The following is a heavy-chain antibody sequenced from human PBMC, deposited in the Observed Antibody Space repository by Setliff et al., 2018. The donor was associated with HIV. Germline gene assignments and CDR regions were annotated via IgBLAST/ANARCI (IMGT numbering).Heavy chain of an antibody. V-gene: IGHV1-3*04. D-gene: IGHD2-21*02. CDR3: AREPIGGDDAFDI. CDR2: INTGNGNT. CDR1: GYTFTNYA. J-gene: IGHJ3*02. Sequence: GASVKVSCKASGYTFTNYAIHWVRQAPGQRLEWMGWINTGNGNTKYSQKFQGRVTITRDTSATTAYMELSSLRSEDTAIFYCAREPIGGDDAFDIWGQGTMVTVSS.